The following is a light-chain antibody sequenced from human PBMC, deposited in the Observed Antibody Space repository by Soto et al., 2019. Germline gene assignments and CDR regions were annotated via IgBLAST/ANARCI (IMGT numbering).Light chain of an antibody. CDR1: SSDVGAYNY. Sequence: QSALTQPASVSGSPGQSITISCTGTSSDVGAYNYVSWYQHHPGKVPKLLIYEVTNRPSGVSDRFSGSKSGNTASLTISGLQAADVADYYCSSKRDSSTLFVFGSGTNVTV. CDR2: EVT. J-gene: IGLJ1*01. V-gene: IGLV2-14*01. CDR3: SSKRDSSTLFV.